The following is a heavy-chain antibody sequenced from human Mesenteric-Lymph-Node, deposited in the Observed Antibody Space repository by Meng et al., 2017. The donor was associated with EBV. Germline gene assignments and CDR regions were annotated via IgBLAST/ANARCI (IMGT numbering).Heavy chain of an antibody. CDR2: TIPVLGTT. Sequence: QVQLVQSGAEVKQPGSSVKVSCKASGGIFSSYAISWVRQAPGQGLEWMGGTIPVLGTTTYAQSFQDRVAITAADESTTTVYMEVRSLKPEDTAIYFCTSGSGTYSPFAFWGQGTLVTVSS. D-gene: IGHD2-21*01. J-gene: IGHJ4*02. CDR3: TSGSGTYSPFAF. CDR1: GGIFSSYA. V-gene: IGHV1-69*01.